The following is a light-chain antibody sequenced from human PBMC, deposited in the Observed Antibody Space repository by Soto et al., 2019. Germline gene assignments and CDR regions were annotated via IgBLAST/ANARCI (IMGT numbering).Light chain of an antibody. J-gene: IGKJ4*01. CDR2: DAS. V-gene: IGKV1-5*01. CDR3: QHLLT. Sequence: DIQMTQSPSTLSASVGDRVTITCRASQSISHWLAWYQQKPGKAPKLLIYDASSLETGVPSRFSGSGSGTEFTLTISSLQPDDFATYYCQHLLTFGGGTTVEIK. CDR1: QSISHW.